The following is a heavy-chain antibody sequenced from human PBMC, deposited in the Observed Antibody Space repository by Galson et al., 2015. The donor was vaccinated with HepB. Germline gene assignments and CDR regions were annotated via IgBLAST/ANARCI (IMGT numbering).Heavy chain of an antibody. V-gene: IGHV3-7*01. J-gene: IGHJ4*02. D-gene: IGHD2-8*01. CDR1: GFTFSSYW. CDR2: IKHDGSEQ. CDR3: ARDALIDGSTKGVGY. Sequence: SLRLSCAASGFTFSSYWMSWVRQAPGKGLEWVANIKHDGSEQYYVDSVKGRFTISRDNAKNSVWLQMDSLRVEDTAVYYCARDALIDGSTKGVGYWGQGTLVTVSS.